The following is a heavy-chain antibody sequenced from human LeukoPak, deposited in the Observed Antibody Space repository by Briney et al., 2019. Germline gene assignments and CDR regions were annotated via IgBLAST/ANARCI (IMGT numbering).Heavy chain of an antibody. Sequence: PGGSLRLSCVASGITFSGAWMHWVRQAPGKGLVWVSRINDDGSFRRYANSVKGRFTISRDNTKNTLFLQMDSLRAEDTAVYYCARVSGPGMNEYYHLWGQGTLVTVSS. CDR1: GITFSGAW. J-gene: IGHJ1*01. V-gene: IGHV3-74*01. D-gene: IGHD3-10*01. CDR3: ARVSGPGMNEYYHL. CDR2: INDDGSFR.